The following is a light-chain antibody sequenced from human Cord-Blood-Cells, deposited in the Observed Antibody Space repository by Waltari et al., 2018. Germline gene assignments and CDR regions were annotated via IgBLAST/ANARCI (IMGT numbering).Light chain of an antibody. Sequence: DIRMTQSPSTLSASVGDRVTITCRASQSISSWLAWYQQKPGKAPKLLIYDASSLESGVPSRCSGSGSGTEFTLTISSLQPDDFATYYCQQYNSYWTFGQGTKVEIK. CDR3: QQYNSYWT. CDR2: DAS. V-gene: IGKV1-5*01. J-gene: IGKJ1*01. CDR1: QSISSW.